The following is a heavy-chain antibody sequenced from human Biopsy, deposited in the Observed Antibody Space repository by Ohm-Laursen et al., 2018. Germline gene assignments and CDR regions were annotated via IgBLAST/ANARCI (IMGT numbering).Heavy chain of an antibody. Sequence: ASVKVSCKPSGYSFSTYDVNWVRQARGQGLEWMGWMIPSSGKTGYAQRFQGRVTLTMNTSISTAYMELSGLRSEDTAVYFCARGYSRRVSIFEASIYWFDTWGQGTLVTVSS. CDR2: MIPSSGKT. J-gene: IGHJ5*02. V-gene: IGHV1-8*01. D-gene: IGHD6-6*01. CDR1: GYSFSTYD. CDR3: ARGYSRRVSIFEASIYWFDT.